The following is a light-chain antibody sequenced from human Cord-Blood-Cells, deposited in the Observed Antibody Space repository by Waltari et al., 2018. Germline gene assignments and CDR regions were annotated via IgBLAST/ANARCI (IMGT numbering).Light chain of an antibody. CDR1: SSDVGSYNL. J-gene: IGLJ1*01. Sequence: QSALTPPASVSGSPGQSITISCTGTSSDVGSYNLVSWYQQHPGKAPNLMIYEGSKRPSGVSNRCSGSKSGNTASLTISGLQAEDEADYYCCSYAGSSTFVFGTGTKVTVL. CDR3: CSYAGSSTFV. CDR2: EGS. V-gene: IGLV2-23*01.